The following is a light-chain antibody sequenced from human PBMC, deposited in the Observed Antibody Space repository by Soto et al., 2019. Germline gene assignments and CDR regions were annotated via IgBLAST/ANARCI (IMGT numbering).Light chain of an antibody. Sequence: QSVLTQPPSASGTPGQRVTVSCSGSSSNIGSKTVNWYQQLPGTAPKVLIYSNNQRPSGVPDRFSGSKSGTSAPLAISGLQSEDEADYYCAAWDDSLNGVVFGGGTKLTVL. CDR2: SNN. CDR3: AAWDDSLNGVV. J-gene: IGLJ2*01. V-gene: IGLV1-44*01. CDR1: SSNIGSKT.